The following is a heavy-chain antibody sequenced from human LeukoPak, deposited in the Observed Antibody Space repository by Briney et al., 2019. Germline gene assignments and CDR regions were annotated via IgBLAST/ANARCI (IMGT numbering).Heavy chain of an antibody. D-gene: IGHD2-15*01. CDR1: GGSISSGSYY. CDR2: IYTSGST. J-gene: IGHJ2*01. V-gene: IGHV4-61*09. CDR3: ARDPVVPATSMQFDWYFDL. Sequence: SETLSLTCTVSGGSISSGSYYWSWIRQPAGKGLEWIGHIYTSGSTNYNPSLKSRVTISVDTSKNQFSLKLSSVTAADTAVYYCARDPVVPATSMQFDWYFDLWGRGTLVAVSS.